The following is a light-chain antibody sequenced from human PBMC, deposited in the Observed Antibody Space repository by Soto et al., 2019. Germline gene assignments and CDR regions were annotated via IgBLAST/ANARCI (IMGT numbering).Light chain of an antibody. CDR3: QHYKSYPWT. CDR2: KAS. CDR1: QTISSW. V-gene: IGKV1-5*03. Sequence: DIQMNQSPSTLSGSVGDRVTITCRASQTISSWLAWYQQKPGKAPKLLIYKASTLKSGVPSRFSGSGSGTEFTLTISSLQPDDFATYYCQHYKSYPWTFGQGTKVDI. J-gene: IGKJ1*01.